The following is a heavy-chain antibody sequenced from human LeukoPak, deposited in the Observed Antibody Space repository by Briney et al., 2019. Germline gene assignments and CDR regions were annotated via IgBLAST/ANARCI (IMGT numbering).Heavy chain of an antibody. CDR1: GGSISSYY. CDR2: IYTSGST. Sequence: SETLSLTCTVSGGSISSYYWSWIRQPAGKGLEWIGRIYTSGSTNYNPSLKSRVTMSVDTSKNQFSLKLSSVTAADTAVYFCAREIPYSLTFQHWGQGTLVTVSS. D-gene: IGHD4-11*01. V-gene: IGHV4-4*07. CDR3: AREIPYSLTFQH. J-gene: IGHJ1*01.